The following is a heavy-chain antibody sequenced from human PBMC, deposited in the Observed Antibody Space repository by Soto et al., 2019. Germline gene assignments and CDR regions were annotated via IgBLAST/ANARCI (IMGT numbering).Heavy chain of an antibody. Sequence: QVQLVQSGAEVKTPGASVKVSCKASGYTFTTYAISWVRQAPGQGLEWMGRISTYNGNTKYAQKLQGRVTMTTDTSTSTAYMELRSLRSDDTAVYYCARDPQYSTSSQVFDSWGQGTLVTVSS. V-gene: IGHV1-18*01. CDR1: GYTFTTYA. D-gene: IGHD6-6*01. CDR3: ARDPQYSTSSQVFDS. J-gene: IGHJ4*02. CDR2: ISTYNGNT.